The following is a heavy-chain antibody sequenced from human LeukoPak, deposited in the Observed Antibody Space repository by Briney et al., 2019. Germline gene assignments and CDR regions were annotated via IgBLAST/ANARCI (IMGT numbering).Heavy chain of an antibody. CDR1: GFTFTSSA. D-gene: IGHD2-15*01. CDR3: ARGGYCRSGNCFILAAEFDY. J-gene: IGHJ4*02. CDR2: FVVGSGGT. V-gene: IGHV1-58*02. Sequence: GTSVKVSCKASGFTFTSSAMQWVRQARGQRLEWIGWFVVGSGGTDYAQKFQGRVTMTRDTSINTAYMELKWLGSDDTAVYYCARGGYCRSGNCFILAAEFDYWGQGTLVTVSS.